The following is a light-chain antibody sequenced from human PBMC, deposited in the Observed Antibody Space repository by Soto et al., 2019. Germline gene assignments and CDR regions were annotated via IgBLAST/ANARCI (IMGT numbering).Light chain of an antibody. V-gene: IGKV3-11*01. J-gene: IGKJ2*01. CDR1: QSVSIY. CDR3: QQRSNWPPYT. Sequence: EIVLTQSPATLSLSPGERATLSCRASQSVSIYLAWYQQKPGQSPRLLIYDASNRATGIPARFSGSGSGTDFTLTISSLEPEDFAVYYCQQRSNWPPYTLGQGNKLEIK. CDR2: DAS.